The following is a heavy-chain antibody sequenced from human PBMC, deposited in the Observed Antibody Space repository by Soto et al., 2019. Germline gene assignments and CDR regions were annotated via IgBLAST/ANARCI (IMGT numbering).Heavy chain of an antibody. CDR3: AKGGRWLQLQAFDI. D-gene: IGHD5-12*01. Sequence: GGSLRLSCAASGFTFSSYGMHWVRQAPGKGLEWVAVISYDGSNKYYADSVKGRFTISRDNSKNTLYLQMNSLRAEDTAVYYCAKGGRWLQLQAFDIWGQGTMVTVSS. CDR1: GFTFSSYG. J-gene: IGHJ3*02. CDR2: ISYDGSNK. V-gene: IGHV3-30*18.